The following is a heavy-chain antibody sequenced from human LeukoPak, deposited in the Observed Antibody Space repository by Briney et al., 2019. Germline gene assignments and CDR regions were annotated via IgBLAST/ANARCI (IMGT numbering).Heavy chain of an antibody. CDR1: GDSISSDDYY. CDR2: IYYSGST. V-gene: IGHV4-61*08. Sequence: KPSETLSLTCTVSGDSISSDDYYWSWIRQPPGKGLEWIGYIYYSGSTNYNPSLKSRVTISVDTSKNQFSLKLSSVTAADTAVYYCAVHYDSSGLSFSDAFDIWGQGTMVTVSS. J-gene: IGHJ3*02. D-gene: IGHD3-22*01. CDR3: AVHYDSSGLSFSDAFDI.